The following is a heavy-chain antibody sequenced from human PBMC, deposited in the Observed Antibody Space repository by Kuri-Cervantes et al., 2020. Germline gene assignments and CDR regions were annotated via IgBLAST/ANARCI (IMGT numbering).Heavy chain of an antibody. V-gene: IGHV3-11*01. CDR1: GFTFSDYY. CDR3: ASFPGYRLGYFQH. D-gene: IGHD3-16*02. CDR2: ISRSGSTI. Sequence: LSLTCAASGFTFSDYYMSWIRQAPGKGLEWVSYISRSGSTIYYADSVKGRFTISRDNAKNSLYLQMNSLRAEDTAVYYCASFPGYRLGYFQHWGQGTLVTVSS. J-gene: IGHJ1*01.